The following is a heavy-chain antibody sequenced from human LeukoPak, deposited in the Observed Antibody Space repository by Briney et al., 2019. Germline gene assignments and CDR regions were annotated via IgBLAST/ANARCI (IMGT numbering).Heavy chain of an antibody. CDR3: ARGDLQYSYYFDY. CDR1: GFTFSTYW. V-gene: IGHV3-7*01. Sequence: GGSLRLSCAASGFTFSTYWMSWVRQAPVKGLEWVANIRQDGSKIYYVDSVKGRFTISRDNAKNSLYLQMNSLRAEDTAVYYCARGDLQYSYYFDYWGQGTLVTVSS. J-gene: IGHJ4*02. D-gene: IGHD4-11*01. CDR2: IRQDGSKI.